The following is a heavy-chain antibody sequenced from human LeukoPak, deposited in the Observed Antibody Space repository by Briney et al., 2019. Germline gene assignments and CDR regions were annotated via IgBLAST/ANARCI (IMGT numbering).Heavy chain of an antibody. D-gene: IGHD2-21*02. CDR3: AKEGTGCGGDCYSDY. CDR1: GFTFSSYG. CDR2: ITYSGGNT. Sequence: GGSLRLSCAASGFTFSSYGMSWVRQAPGKGLEWVSAITYSGGNTYYADSVKGRFTISRDNSKNTLYLQMNSLRAEDTAVYYCAKEGTGCGGDCYSDYWGQGTLVTVSS. J-gene: IGHJ4*02. V-gene: IGHV3-23*01.